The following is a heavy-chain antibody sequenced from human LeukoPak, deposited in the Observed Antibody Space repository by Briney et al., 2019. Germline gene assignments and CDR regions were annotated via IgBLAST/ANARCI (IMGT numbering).Heavy chain of an antibody. D-gene: IGHD3-9*01. CDR1: GYTFTSYG. V-gene: IGHV1-18*01. CDR2: ISAYNGNT. Sequence: ASVKVSFKASGYTFTSYGISWVRQAPGQGLEWMGWISAYNGNTNYAQKLQGRVTMTTDTSTSTAYMELRSLRSDDTAVYYCARDPYYDILTGYYTHYYYGMDVWGQGTTVTVSS. CDR3: ARDPYYDILTGYYTHYYYGMDV. J-gene: IGHJ6*02.